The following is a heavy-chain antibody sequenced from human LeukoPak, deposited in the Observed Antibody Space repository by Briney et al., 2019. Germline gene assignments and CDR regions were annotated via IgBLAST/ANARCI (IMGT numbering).Heavy chain of an antibody. D-gene: IGHD2-2*01. J-gene: IGHJ4*02. V-gene: IGHV1-18*01. Sequence: GASVKVSCKASGYTFTSYGISWVRQAPGQGLEWMGWISAYNGNTNYAQKLQGRVTMTTDTSTSTAYMELRSLRSDDTAVYYCARGGKVVPATPDFDYWGQGTLVTVSS. CDR3: ARGGKVVPATPDFDY. CDR1: GYTFTSYG. CDR2: ISAYNGNT.